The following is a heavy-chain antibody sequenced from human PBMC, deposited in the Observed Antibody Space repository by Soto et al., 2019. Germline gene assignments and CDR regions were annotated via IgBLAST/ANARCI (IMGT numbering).Heavy chain of an antibody. CDR2: IIPIFGTA. CDR3: AREGEFIAARTDADYYYGMDV. D-gene: IGHD6-6*01. J-gene: IGHJ6*02. V-gene: IGHV1-69*12. CDR1: GGTFSSYA. Sequence: QVQLVQSGAEVKKPGSSVKVSCKASGGTFSSYAISWVRQAPGQGLEWMGGIIPIFGTANYAQKFQGRVTITADESTXXAXMGXSSLRSEDTAVYYCAREGEFIAARTDADYYYGMDVWGQGTTVTVSS.